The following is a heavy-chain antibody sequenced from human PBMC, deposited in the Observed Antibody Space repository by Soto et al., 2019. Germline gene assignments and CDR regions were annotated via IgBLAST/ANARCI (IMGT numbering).Heavy chain of an antibody. CDR2: IRSKSYGKTT. Sequence: EVQLVESGGGLVRPGRSLRLSCSTSGFTFGDYGMTWFRQAPGKGLEWVGLIRSKSYGKTTEYAASATDRFTISRDDSKRIAYLQMNSLKADDTAVYYCTRERWDSGDPKWYFDLWGRGTLVTVSS. V-gene: IGHV3-49*05. CDR1: GFTFGDYG. D-gene: IGHD4-17*01. J-gene: IGHJ2*01. CDR3: TRERWDSGDPKWYFDL.